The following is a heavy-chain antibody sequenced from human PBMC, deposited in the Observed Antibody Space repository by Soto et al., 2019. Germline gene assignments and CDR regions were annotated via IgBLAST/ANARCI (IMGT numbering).Heavy chain of an antibody. D-gene: IGHD3-22*01. J-gene: IGHJ5*02. CDR2: INHSGST. Sequence: QVQLQQWGAGLLKPSETLSLTCAVYGGSFSGYYWSWIRQPPGKGLEWIGEINHSGSTNYNPSLKGRVSISVDTSKNQFSLKLSSVTAADTAVYYCARGDRGTITMIVVVRGWFDPWGQGTLVTVSS. V-gene: IGHV4-34*01. CDR3: ARGDRGTITMIVVVRGWFDP. CDR1: GGSFSGYY.